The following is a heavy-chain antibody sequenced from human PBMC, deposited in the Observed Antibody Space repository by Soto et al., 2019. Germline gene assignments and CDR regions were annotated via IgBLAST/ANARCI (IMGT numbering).Heavy chain of an antibody. CDR2: MDPSDSYT. Sequence: XESLKISCKASGYTFSGHWISWVRQVAGKGLQWMGNMDPSDSYTNYNPAFQGHVTFSVDKSSTTAYLHWSSLGPSDTAIYYCERHGAAIWLGYWGQGTLVTVSS. V-gene: IGHV5-10-1*01. CDR3: ERHGAAIWLGY. J-gene: IGHJ4*02. D-gene: IGHD6-19*01. CDR1: GYTFSGHW.